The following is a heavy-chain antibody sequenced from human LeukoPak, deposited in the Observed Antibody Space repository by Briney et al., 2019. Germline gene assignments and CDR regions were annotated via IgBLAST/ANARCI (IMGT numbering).Heavy chain of an antibody. J-gene: IGHJ3*02. CDR2: ISSSSSYI. Sequence: GGSLRLSCAASGFTFSSYSMNCVRQAPGKGLEWVSSISSSSSYIYYADSVKGRFTISRDNAKNSLYLQMNSLRAEDTAVYYCARDRTIDCTNGVCYSRGAFDIWGQGTMVTVSS. CDR3: ARDRTIDCTNGVCYSRGAFDI. D-gene: IGHD2-8*01. CDR1: GFTFSSYS. V-gene: IGHV3-21*01.